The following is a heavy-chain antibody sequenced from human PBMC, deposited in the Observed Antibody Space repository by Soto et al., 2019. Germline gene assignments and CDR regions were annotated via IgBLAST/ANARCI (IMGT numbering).Heavy chain of an antibody. CDR2: IYPSNSET. V-gene: IGHV5-51*01. Sequence: PGESLKISCKASGYTFTSYCIGWVRQMPGKGLEWMGIIYPSNSETRFSPSFQGQVTLSADKSIFTAYLQWSSLEASDTAMYYCARQGYHYDTYSFGYWGQGTLVTVSS. D-gene: IGHD3-22*01. CDR3: ARQGYHYDTYSFGY. J-gene: IGHJ4*02. CDR1: GYTFTSYC.